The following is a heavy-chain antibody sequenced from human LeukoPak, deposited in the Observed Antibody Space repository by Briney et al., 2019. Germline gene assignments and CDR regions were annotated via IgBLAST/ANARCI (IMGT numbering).Heavy chain of an antibody. D-gene: IGHD2-2*01. V-gene: IGHV3-64*01. CDR3: ARGECSSTSCLPDY. CDR2: ISGIGGST. J-gene: IGHJ4*02. CDR1: GFSFTRYA. Sequence: GGSQGLSRAASGFSFTRYAMHWVRQAPGEGLEYVSAISGIGGSTYFANSAKGRFAISRDNSKNTLYLQMGSLRAEDMAVYYCARGECSSTSCLPDYWGQGTLVTVPS.